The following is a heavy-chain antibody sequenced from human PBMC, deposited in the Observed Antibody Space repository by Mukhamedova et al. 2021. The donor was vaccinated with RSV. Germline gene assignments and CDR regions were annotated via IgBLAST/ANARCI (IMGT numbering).Heavy chain of an antibody. J-gene: IGHJ4*02. Sequence: KGLEWVANVKQDGSDTYYVDSVKGRFTISRDNAKNSLYLLMNNLRAEDTALYYCARNSLWARDYWGQGTLVTVSS. CDR2: VKQDGSDT. CDR3: ARNSLWARDY. D-gene: IGHD2-21*01. V-gene: IGHV3-7*01.